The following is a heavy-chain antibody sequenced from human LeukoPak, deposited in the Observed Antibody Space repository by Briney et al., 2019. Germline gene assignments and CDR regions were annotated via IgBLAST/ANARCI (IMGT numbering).Heavy chain of an antibody. J-gene: IGHJ3*02. V-gene: IGHV3-23*01. CDR2: ISGSGGST. CDR1: GFTFSSYG. Sequence: EGSLRLSCAASGFTFSSYGMSWVRQAPGKGLEWVSAISGSGGSTYYADSVKGRFTISRDNSKNTLYLQMNSLRAEDTAVYYCAKDRRWLQLGAFDIWGQGTMVTVSS. CDR3: AKDRRWLQLGAFDI. D-gene: IGHD5-24*01.